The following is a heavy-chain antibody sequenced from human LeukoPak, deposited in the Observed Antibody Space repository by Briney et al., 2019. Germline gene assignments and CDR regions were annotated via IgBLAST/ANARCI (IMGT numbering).Heavy chain of an antibody. J-gene: IGHJ4*02. V-gene: IGHV3-48*01. CDR3: ARAGGYSYGYSDY. Sequence: PGGSLRLSCAASGFTFSGYSMNWVRQAPGKGLEWVSYIGSNSSSIYDADSVKGRFTISRDNAKKSLYLQMNNLRAEDTAVYYCARAGGYSYGYSDYWGGETLVTVPS. CDR1: GFTFSGYS. D-gene: IGHD5-18*01. CDR2: IGSNSSSI.